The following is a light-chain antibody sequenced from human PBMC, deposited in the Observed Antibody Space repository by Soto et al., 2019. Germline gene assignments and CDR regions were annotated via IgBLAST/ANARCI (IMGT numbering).Light chain of an antibody. CDR3: AAWDGSLNGHV. Sequence: QLVLTQPPSVSGTLGQGVTISCSGSTSNIGENSVGWFQQLPGTVPKVLIYVTNKRPSGVPDRFSGSKSGTSAYLAISGLQSEDEADYYCAAWDGSLNGHVFGTGTKLTVL. CDR1: TSNIGENS. CDR2: VTN. J-gene: IGLJ1*01. V-gene: IGLV1-44*01.